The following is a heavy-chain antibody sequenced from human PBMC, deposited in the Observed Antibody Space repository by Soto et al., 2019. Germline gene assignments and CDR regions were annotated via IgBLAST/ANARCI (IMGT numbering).Heavy chain of an antibody. CDR2: INAGNGNT. V-gene: IGHV1-3*01. CDR3: ARSIVVVTALDY. Sequence: ASVKVSCKASGFTFTSYDMHWARQAPGQRLEWMGWINAGNGNTKYSQKFQGRVTITRDTSASTAYMELSSLRSEDTAVYYCARSIVVVTALDYWGQGTLVTVSS. CDR1: GFTFTSYD. J-gene: IGHJ4*02. D-gene: IGHD2-21*02.